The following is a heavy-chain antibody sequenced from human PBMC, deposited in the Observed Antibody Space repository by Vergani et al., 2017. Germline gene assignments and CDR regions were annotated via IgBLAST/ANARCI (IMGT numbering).Heavy chain of an antibody. CDR1: GFTFSGSA. CDR2: IRDKTNNYAT. J-gene: IGHJ6*04. V-gene: IGHV3-73*02. CDR3: YYDFWVGYESGDV. D-gene: IGHD3-3*01. Sequence: EVQLVESGGGLVQPGGSLTLSCAASGFTFSGSAMHWVRQTSGQGLEWIGRIRDKTNNYATAYAVSVKGRFSISRDDSTNTAYLQKNRLTIGDTAVYYCYYDFWVGYESGDVWGKGTTVTVSS.